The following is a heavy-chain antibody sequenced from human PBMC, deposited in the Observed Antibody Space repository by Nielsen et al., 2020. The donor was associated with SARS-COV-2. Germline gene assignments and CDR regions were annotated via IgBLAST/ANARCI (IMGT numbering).Heavy chain of an antibody. D-gene: IGHD3-10*01. Sequence: SETLSLTCTVSGGSISSGDYYWSWIRQPPGKGLEWIGYIYYSGGTYYNPSLKSRVTISVDTSKNQFSLKLSSVTAADTAVYYCARDEGLWFGELFGRFDPWGQGTLVTVSS. V-gene: IGHV4-30-4*01. J-gene: IGHJ5*02. CDR3: ARDEGLWFGELFGRFDP. CDR1: GGSISSGDYY. CDR2: IYYSGGT.